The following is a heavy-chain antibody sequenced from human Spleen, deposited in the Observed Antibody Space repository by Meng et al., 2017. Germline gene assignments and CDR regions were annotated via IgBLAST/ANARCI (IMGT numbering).Heavy chain of an antibody. J-gene: IGHJ4*02. Sequence: ASVKVSCKASGYTFTSYGISWVRQAPGQGLEWMGWISAYNGNTNYAQKLQGRVTMTTDTSTSTAYMELRSLRSDDTAVYYCARVVVGIVGARVCDYWGQGTLVTVSS. V-gene: IGHV1-18*01. CDR1: GYTFTSYG. CDR3: ARVVVGIVGARVCDY. D-gene: IGHD1-26*01. CDR2: ISAYNGNT.